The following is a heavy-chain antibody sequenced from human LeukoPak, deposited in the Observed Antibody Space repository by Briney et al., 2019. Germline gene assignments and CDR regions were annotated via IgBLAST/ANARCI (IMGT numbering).Heavy chain of an antibody. Sequence: PGGSLRLSCAAPGFTFSGSAMHWVRQASGKGLEWVGRIRGKANSYATAYAASVKGRFTISRDDSKNTAYLQMNSLKTEDTAVYYCTSTYYDFWSAGAFDIWGQGTMVTVSS. D-gene: IGHD3-3*01. CDR1: GFTFSGSA. V-gene: IGHV3-73*01. CDR2: IRGKANSYAT. J-gene: IGHJ3*02. CDR3: TSTYYDFWSAGAFDI.